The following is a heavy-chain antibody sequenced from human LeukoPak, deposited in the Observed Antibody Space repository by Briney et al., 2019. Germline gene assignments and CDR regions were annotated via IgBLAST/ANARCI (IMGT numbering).Heavy chain of an antibody. Sequence: SETLSLTCTVSGGSISSSSYYWGWIRQPPGKGLEWIGYIYYSGSTNYNPSLKSRVTISVDTSKNQFSLKLSSVTAADTAVYYCARHGPPLAAKRTYYYYYGMDVWGQGTTVTVSS. CDR1: GGSISSSSYY. V-gene: IGHV4-61*05. D-gene: IGHD6-6*01. J-gene: IGHJ6*02. CDR3: ARHGPPLAAKRTYYYYYGMDV. CDR2: IYYSGST.